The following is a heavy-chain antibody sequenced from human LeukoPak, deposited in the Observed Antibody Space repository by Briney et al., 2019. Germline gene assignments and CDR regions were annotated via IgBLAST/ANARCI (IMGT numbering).Heavy chain of an antibody. Sequence: SETLSLTCTVYGWSSSGYNGSWIRQPPGKGLEWIGQISHRGSTYYNPSLKSRVTMSVDSSKNQFSLQLTSVTAADTAIYYCANMIRGLDYWGQGALVTVSS. CDR3: ANMIRGLDY. J-gene: IGHJ4*02. CDR1: GWSSSGYN. CDR2: ISHRGST. D-gene: IGHD3-10*01. V-gene: IGHV4-34*01.